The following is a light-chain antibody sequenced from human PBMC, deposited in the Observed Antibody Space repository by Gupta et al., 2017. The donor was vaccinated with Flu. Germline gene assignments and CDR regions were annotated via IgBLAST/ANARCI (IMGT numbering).Light chain of an antibody. Sequence: DIQMTQSPSTLSASLGDRVTSTSRASQSISSWLAWYQQKPGKAPKLLIYKASRLESGDPSRFSGSGSGKEFTLTSSGQQTDDFAIYYCQQDNSYWTFGQGTKVEIK. J-gene: IGKJ1*01. CDR3: QQDNSYWT. V-gene: IGKV1-5*03. CDR1: QSISSW. CDR2: KAS.